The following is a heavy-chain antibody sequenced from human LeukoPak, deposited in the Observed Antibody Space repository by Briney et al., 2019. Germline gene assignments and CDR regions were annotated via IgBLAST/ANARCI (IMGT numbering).Heavy chain of an antibody. J-gene: IGHJ5*02. D-gene: IGHD3-22*01. CDR1: GFTFSSYA. CDR2: VTDSGGST. V-gene: IGHV3-23*01. Sequence: GGSLRLSCAASGFTFSSYAMSWVRQAPGRGLEWVSGVTDSGGSTFYADSVKGRFTISRDNSKNPLYLQMNSLRADDTAVYYCAKLAIVGNWFDPWGQGTLVTVSS. CDR3: AKLAIVGNWFDP.